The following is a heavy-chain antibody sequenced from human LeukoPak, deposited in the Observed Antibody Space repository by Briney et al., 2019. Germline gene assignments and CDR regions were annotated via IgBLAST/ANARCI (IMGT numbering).Heavy chain of an antibody. J-gene: IGHJ5*02. CDR2: IYHSGST. CDR3: ARDEGIAAAGINWFDP. Sequence: SSETLSLTCTVSGYSISSGYYWGWIRQPPGKGLEWIGSIYHSGSTYYNPSLKSRVTISVDTSKNQFSLKLSSVTAADTAVYYCARDEGIAAAGINWFDPWGQGTLVTVSS. V-gene: IGHV4-38-2*02. CDR1: GYSISSGYY. D-gene: IGHD6-13*01.